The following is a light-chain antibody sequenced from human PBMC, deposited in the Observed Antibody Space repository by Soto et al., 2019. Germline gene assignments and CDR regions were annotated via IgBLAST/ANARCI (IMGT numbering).Light chain of an antibody. V-gene: IGLV2-14*01. Sequence: QSALPQPASMSASPGQSITISCTGTSSDVTYYNFVSWYQHHPGKAPRLMIYEVTYRPSGVSDRFSGSKSGNTASLTISGLQPEDEADYYCSSYTTSNTYVFGTGTKV. CDR1: SSDVTYYNF. J-gene: IGLJ1*01. CDR2: EVT. CDR3: SSYTTSNTYV.